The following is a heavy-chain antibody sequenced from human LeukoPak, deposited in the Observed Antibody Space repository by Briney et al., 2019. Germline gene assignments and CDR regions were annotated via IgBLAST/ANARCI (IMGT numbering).Heavy chain of an antibody. CDR3: ARISSLLNWGGRLYYFDY. D-gene: IGHD7-27*01. CDR2: INHSGST. V-gene: IGHV4-34*01. J-gene: IGHJ4*02. Sequence: PSETLSLTCAIYGESFSGYYWNWIRQPPGKGLEWIGEINHSGSTNYNPSLKSRVTISVDTSKNQFSLKLSSVTAADTAVYYCARISSLLNWGGRLYYFDYWGQGTLVTVSS. CDR1: GESFSGYY.